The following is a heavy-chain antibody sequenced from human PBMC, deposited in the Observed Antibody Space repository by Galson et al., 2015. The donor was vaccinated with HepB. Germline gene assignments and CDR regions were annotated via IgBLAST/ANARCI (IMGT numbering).Heavy chain of an antibody. D-gene: IGHD6-6*01. CDR1: GFTFSSYS. J-gene: IGHJ4*02. V-gene: IGHV3-21*01. CDR3: ARDLEYSSSPPPYFDY. Sequence: SLRLSCAASGFTFSSYSMNWVRQAPGKGLEWVSSISSSSSYIYYADSVKGRFTISRDNAKNSLYLQMNSLRAEDTAVYYCARDLEYSSSPPPYFDYWGQGTLVTVSS. CDR2: ISSSSSYI.